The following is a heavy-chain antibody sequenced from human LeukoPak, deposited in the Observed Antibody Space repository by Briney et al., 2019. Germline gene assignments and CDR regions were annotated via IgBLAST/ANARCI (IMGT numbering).Heavy chain of an antibody. CDR2: IKEDGSEK. Sequence: PGGSLRLSCAASGFTFTSYWMSWVRQAPGKGLEWVANIKEDGSEKYYVDSVKGRFTISRDNAKNSMYLQMNSLRAEDTAVYYCAREIGSAARGRWGQGTLVTVSS. J-gene: IGHJ4*02. D-gene: IGHD6-13*01. V-gene: IGHV3-7*05. CDR1: GFTFTSYW. CDR3: AREIGSAARGR.